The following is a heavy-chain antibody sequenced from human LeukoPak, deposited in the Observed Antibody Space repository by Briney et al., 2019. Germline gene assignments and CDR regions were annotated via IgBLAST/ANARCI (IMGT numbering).Heavy chain of an antibody. V-gene: IGHV5-51*01. CDR3: ARQYYYDSSGYSKSFDY. CDR1: GYSFTSYW. J-gene: IGHJ4*02. D-gene: IGHD3-22*01. Sequence: GESLKISCKGSGYSFTSYWIGWVRQMPGKGLEWMGIIYPGDSDTRYSPFFQGQVTISADKSISTAYLQWSSLKASDTAMYYCARQYYYDSSGYSKSFDYWGQGTLVTVSS. CDR2: IYPGDSDT.